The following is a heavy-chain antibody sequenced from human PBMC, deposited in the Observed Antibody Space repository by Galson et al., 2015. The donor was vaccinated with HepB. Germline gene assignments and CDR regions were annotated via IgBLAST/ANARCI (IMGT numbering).Heavy chain of an antibody. Sequence: SLRLSCAASGFTFSSYAMHWVRQAPGKGLEWVAVISYDGSNKYYADSVKGRFTISRDNSKNTLYLQMNSLRAEDTAVYYCARESSDYEWLSGAFDYWGQGTLVTVSS. D-gene: IGHD5-12*01. J-gene: IGHJ4*02. V-gene: IGHV3-30*04. CDR1: GFTFSSYA. CDR3: ARESSDYEWLSGAFDY. CDR2: ISYDGSNK.